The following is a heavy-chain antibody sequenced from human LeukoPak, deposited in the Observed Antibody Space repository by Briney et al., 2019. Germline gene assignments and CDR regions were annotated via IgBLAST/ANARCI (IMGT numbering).Heavy chain of an antibody. CDR2: IYTSGST. J-gene: IGHJ5*02. D-gene: IGHD6-19*01. V-gene: IGHV4-61*02. CDR3: ARVKGAGTVSWFDP. CDR1: GGSISSGSYY. Sequence: SETLSLTCTVSGGSISSGSYYWSWIRQPAGKGLEWIGRIYTSGSTNYNPSLKSRVTISVDTSKNQFSLKLSSVTAADTAVYYCARVKGAGTVSWFDPWGQGTLVTVSS.